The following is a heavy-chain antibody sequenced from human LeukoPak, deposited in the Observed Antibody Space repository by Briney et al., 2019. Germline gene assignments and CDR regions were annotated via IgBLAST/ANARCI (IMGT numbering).Heavy chain of an antibody. Sequence: GGSLRLSCAASGFTFSSYAMSWVRQAPGKGLEWVGFIRSKAYGGTAEYAASVKGRFTISRDDSKSIAYLQMNSLKTEDTAVYYCTRDAGGSSTSCLDYWGQGTLVTVSS. CDR2: IRSKAYGGTA. CDR1: GFTFSSYA. CDR3: TRDAGGSSTSCLDY. J-gene: IGHJ4*02. D-gene: IGHD2-2*01. V-gene: IGHV3-49*04.